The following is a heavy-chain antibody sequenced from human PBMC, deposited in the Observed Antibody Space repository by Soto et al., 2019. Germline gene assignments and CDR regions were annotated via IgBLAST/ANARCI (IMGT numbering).Heavy chain of an antibody. CDR1: GASIGSGGW. V-gene: IGHV4-4*02. CDR2: IFHDGNT. CDR3: ARHEGWTGPDQ. D-gene: IGHD2-8*02. J-gene: IGHJ5*02. Sequence: SETLSLTCAVSGASIGSGGWWSWVRQPPGKGLEWIAEIFHDGNTNYSPSLKSRVTISVDRSQNQFSLNVYSVTAADTAVYYCARHEGWTGPDQWGQGTLVTVSS.